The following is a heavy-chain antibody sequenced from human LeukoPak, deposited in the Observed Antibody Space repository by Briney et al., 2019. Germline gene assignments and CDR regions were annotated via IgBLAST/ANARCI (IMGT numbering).Heavy chain of an antibody. CDR1: GYTLTGYY. J-gene: IGHJ4*02. Sequence: ASVKVSCKASGYTLTGYYMHWVRQAPGQGLEWMGWINPNSGGTNYAQKFQGRVTMTRDTSISTAYMELSRLRSDDTAVYYCARGPNWNDVGYFDYWGQGTLVTVSS. CDR3: ARGPNWNDVGYFDY. V-gene: IGHV1-2*02. D-gene: IGHD1-1*01. CDR2: INPNSGGT.